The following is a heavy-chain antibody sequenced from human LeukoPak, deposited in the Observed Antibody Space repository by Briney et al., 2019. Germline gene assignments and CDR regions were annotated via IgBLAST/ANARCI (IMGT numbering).Heavy chain of an antibody. J-gene: IGHJ5*02. V-gene: IGHV4-59*01. Sequence: SETLSLTCTVSGGSISNYYWSWIRQLPGKGLEWIGYIYYSGSTNYKSSLKSRVTISVDTSKNQFSLKLSSVTAADTAVYYCARLTGYSSESWFDPGAREPWSPSPQ. CDR3: ARLTGYSSESWFDP. CDR2: IYYSGST. CDR1: GGSISNYY. D-gene: IGHD3-9*01.